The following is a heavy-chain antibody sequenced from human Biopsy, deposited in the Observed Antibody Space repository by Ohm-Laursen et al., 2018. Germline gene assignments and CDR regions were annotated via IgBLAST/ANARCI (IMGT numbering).Heavy chain of an antibody. CDR1: GFTFSVYV. D-gene: IGHD1-26*01. CDR3: ARDPIVGSKADGMDV. J-gene: IGHJ6*02. Sequence: SLRLSCAASGFTFSVYVMHWVRQAPGKGLEWVSIIWYDGSNEYYADSVKGRFTISRDNSKNTVFLQMISLRAEDTGVYYCARDPIVGSKADGMDVWGQGTTVTVSS. V-gene: IGHV3-33*01. CDR2: IWYDGSNE.